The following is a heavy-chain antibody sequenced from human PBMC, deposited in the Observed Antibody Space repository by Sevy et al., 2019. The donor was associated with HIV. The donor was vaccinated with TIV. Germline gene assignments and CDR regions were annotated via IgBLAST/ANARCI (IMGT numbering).Heavy chain of an antibody. V-gene: IGHV3-30*18. Sequence: GGSLRLSCAASGFTFSSYGMHWVRQAPGKGLEWVAVISYDGSNKYYAISVKGRFTISRDNSKNTLYLQMNSLRAEDTAVYYCAKEAAGYCSGGSCYPYFDYWGQGTLVTVSS. D-gene: IGHD2-15*01. J-gene: IGHJ4*02. CDR1: GFTFSSYG. CDR3: AKEAAGYCSGGSCYPYFDY. CDR2: ISYDGSNK.